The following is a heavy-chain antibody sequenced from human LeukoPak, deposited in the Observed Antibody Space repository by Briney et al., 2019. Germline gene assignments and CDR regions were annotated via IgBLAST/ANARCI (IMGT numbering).Heavy chain of an antibody. D-gene: IGHD2-15*01. CDR2: INQDGSEI. CDR1: GFILRRHW. CDR3: AREDGYCSGGNCYSYFDS. J-gene: IGHJ4*02. Sequence: GGSLRLSCVDSGFILRRHWMYWVRQAPGKGLEWVANINQDGSEIYYVDSVKGRFTISRDNAKNSLFLEMKRLRAEDTAVYYCAREDGYCSGGNCYSYFDSWGQGTPVTVSS. V-gene: IGHV3-7*01.